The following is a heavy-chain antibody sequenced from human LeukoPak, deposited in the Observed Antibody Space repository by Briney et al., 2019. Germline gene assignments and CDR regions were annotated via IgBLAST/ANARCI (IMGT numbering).Heavy chain of an antibody. CDR3: ARAIYGDFYFDY. Sequence: SETLSLTCTXXAGSISSXXXXXXXXXXXXXXXXIGHIXXTGSASYXXXXXXXXTMXXXXXKNQFSLKLTSVAAADTAVYYCARAIYGDFYFDYWGQGTLATVSS. J-gene: IGHJ4*02. D-gene: IGHD4-17*01. V-gene: IGHV4-4*07. CDR2: IXXTGSA. CDR1: AGSISSXX.